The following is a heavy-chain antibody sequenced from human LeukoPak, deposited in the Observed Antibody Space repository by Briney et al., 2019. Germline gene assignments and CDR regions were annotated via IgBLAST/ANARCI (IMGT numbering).Heavy chain of an antibody. D-gene: IGHD3-22*01. V-gene: IGHV3-49*03. CDR2: IRREVYGGTT. Sequence: GGSLRLSCIGSGFTFGDYAVNWFRQALGKGLEWVDFIRREVYGGTTEYAASVKGRFIISRYDSKSIAYLQMNSLKTEDTAIYYCIRAPRESRSRIPMYFDYWGQGTLVTVSS. CDR1: GFTFGDYA. CDR3: IRAPRESRSRIPMYFDY. J-gene: IGHJ4*02.